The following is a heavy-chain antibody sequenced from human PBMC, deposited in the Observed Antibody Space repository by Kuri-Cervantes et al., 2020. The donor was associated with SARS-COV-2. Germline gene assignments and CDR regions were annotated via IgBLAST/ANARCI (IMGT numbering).Heavy chain of an antibody. CDR2: IIPIFGTA. Sequence: SVTVSCKASGGTFSSYAISWVRQAPGQGLEWMGGIIPIFGTANYAQKFQGRVTITADESTSTAYMELSSLTSEDTAVYYCARNLDDYNPKLGDYWGQGTLVTVSS. D-gene: IGHD5-24*01. CDR3: ARNLDDYNPKLGDY. V-gene: IGHV1-69*13. CDR1: GGTFSSYA. J-gene: IGHJ4*02.